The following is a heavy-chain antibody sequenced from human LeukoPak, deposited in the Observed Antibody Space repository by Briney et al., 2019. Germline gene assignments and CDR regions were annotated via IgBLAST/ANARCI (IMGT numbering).Heavy chain of an antibody. Sequence: PGGSLRLSCAASGFTFSSYWMHWVRQAPGKGLVWVSRINSDGSSTSYADSVKGRFTISRDNSKNTLYLQMNSLRAEDTAVYYCAKERGRHPQYYFDYWGQGTLVTVSS. CDR3: AKERGRHPQYYFDY. J-gene: IGHJ4*02. D-gene: IGHD3-16*01. V-gene: IGHV3-74*01. CDR1: GFTFSSYW. CDR2: INSDGSST.